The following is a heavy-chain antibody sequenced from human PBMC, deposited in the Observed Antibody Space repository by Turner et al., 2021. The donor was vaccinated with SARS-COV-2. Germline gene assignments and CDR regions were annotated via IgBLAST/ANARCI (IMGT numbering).Heavy chain of an antibody. Sequence: EVRLVESGGGLIEPGGSLRLSCAASGCTVRSNYMSWVSQAPGKGLEWVSVIYSGGSTYYADSVKGRFTISRDNSKNTLYLQMNSLRAEDTAVYYCARGHSSGWHQSGAFDIWGQGTMVTVSS. D-gene: IGHD6-19*01. CDR3: ARGHSSGWHQSGAFDI. J-gene: IGHJ3*02. CDR2: IYSGGST. CDR1: GCTVRSNY. V-gene: IGHV3-53*01.